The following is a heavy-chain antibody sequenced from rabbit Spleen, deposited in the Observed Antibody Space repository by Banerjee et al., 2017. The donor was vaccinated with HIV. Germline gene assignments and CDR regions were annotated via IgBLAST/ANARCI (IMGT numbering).Heavy chain of an antibody. CDR2: IEGGGSAFT. CDR1: GVSFSSDQY. J-gene: IGHJ6*01. Sequence: QSLEESGGDLVKPGASLTLTCTASGVSFSSDQYMCWVRQAPGKGLEWIACIEGGGSAFTYFASWAKGRFTISKTSSTTVTLQMTSLTAADTATYFCARDLDGVIGWNFGWWGQGTLVTVS. CDR3: ARDLDGVIGWNFGW. D-gene: IGHD4-1*01. V-gene: IGHV1S40*01.